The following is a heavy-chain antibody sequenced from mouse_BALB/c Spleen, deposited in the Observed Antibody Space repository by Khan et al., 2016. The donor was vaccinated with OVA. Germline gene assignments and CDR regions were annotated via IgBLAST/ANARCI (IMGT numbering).Heavy chain of an antibody. Sequence: QVQLQQSGAELARPGASVMLSCKASGYTFTDYYINWVKQRTGQGLEWIGEISPGSGDIYYNERFKGKATLTADKSSSTAYMLPSSLTSEATADHVCTRRNSFGETFAYWGQGTLVTVSA. CDR1: GYTFTDYY. CDR2: ISPGSGDI. V-gene: IGHV1-77*01. J-gene: IGHJ3*01. CDR3: TRRNSFGETFAY.